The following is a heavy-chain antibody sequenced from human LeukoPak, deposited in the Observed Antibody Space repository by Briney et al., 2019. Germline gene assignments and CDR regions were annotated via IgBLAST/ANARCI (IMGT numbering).Heavy chain of an antibody. J-gene: IGHJ4*02. CDR1: GYTFTSYH. CDR2: MNPNNSDI. CDR3: VRVPPGTTIYAY. V-gene: IGHV1-8*01. D-gene: IGHD1-14*01. Sequence: SVKVSCKASGYTFTSYHINWVRQATGQGLEWVGWMNPNNSDIGYAQKFQGRVTMTRNTSIGTAYMELSSLRSEDTAIYYCVRVPPGTTIYAYWGQGTLVTVSS.